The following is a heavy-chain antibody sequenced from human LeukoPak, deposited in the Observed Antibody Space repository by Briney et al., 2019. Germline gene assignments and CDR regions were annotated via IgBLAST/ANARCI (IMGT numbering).Heavy chain of an antibody. CDR2: ISYDGSNK. CDR3: ARVPYAEGAFDI. D-gene: IGHD2-8*01. CDR1: GFTFSSYA. Sequence: GGSLRLSCAASGFTFSSYAMHWVRQAPGKGLEWVAVISYDGSNKYYADSVKGRFTISRDNSKNTLYLQMNSLRAEDTAVYYCARVPYAEGAFDIWGQGTMVTVSS. J-gene: IGHJ3*02. V-gene: IGHV3-30-3*01.